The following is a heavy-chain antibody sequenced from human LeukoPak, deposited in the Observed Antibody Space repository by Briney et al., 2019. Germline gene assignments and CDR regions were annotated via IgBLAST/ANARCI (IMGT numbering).Heavy chain of an antibody. Sequence: GGSLRLSCAASGFTFSSYGMHWVRQAPGKGLEWVAVISYDGSNKYYADSVKGRFTISRDNSKNTLYLQMNSLRAEDTAVYYCANSYGDYSSGYFDYWGQGTLVTVSS. J-gene: IGHJ4*02. V-gene: IGHV3-30*18. CDR3: ANSYGDYSSGYFDY. CDR2: ISYDGSNK. CDR1: GFTFSSYG. D-gene: IGHD4-17*01.